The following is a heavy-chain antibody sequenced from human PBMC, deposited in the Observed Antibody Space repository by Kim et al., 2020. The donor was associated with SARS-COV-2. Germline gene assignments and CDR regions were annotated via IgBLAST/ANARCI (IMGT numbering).Heavy chain of an antibody. J-gene: IGHJ3*02. CDR3: TSVPGTTLACGDAFA. CDR2: IRRKPNSYAT. Sequence: GGSLRLSCAASGFPFSGSAMHGVRKGSGKGLEGVGRIRRKPNSYATAYVAWVKGRFTSSRDVSKNTAYLKMNGLKTEDRAVYNCTSVPGTTLACGDAFA. V-gene: IGHV3-73*01. D-gene: IGHD1-1*01. CDR1: GFPFSGSA.